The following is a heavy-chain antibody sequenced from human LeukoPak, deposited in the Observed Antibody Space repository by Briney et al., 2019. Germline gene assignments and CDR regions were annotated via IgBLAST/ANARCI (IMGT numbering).Heavy chain of an antibody. CDR1: GGSISSYY. Sequence: PSETLSLTCTVSGGSISSYYWSWIRQTPGKGLEWIGYIHYSGSTKYNPSLKSRVTISVDTSKNQFSLKLSSVTAADTAVYYCARWYSSGWAFDYWGQGTLVTVSS. J-gene: IGHJ4*02. CDR2: IHYSGST. D-gene: IGHD6-19*01. CDR3: ARWYSSGWAFDY. V-gene: IGHV4-59*08.